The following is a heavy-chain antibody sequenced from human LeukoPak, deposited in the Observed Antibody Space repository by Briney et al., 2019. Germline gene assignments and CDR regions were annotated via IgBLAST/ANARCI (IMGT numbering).Heavy chain of an antibody. CDR3: ASPPGYCSGGSCYHGFHY. J-gene: IGHJ4*02. V-gene: IGHV1-69*02. D-gene: IGHD2-15*01. CDR2: IIPILGIA. Sequence: SVKVSFKASRGTFSSYTISWVRQAPGQGLEWMGRIIPILGIANNAQKFQGRVTITADKSTSTAYMELSSLRSEDTAVYYCASPPGYCSGGSCYHGFHYWGQGTLVTVS. CDR1: RGTFSSYT.